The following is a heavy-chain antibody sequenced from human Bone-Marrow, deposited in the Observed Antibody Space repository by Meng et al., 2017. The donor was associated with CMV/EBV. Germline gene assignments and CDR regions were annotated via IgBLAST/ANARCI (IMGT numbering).Heavy chain of an antibody. CDR2: INWNGGST. CDR3: ARVRSPAYGYYYYGMDV. D-gene: IGHD3-10*01. J-gene: IGHJ6*02. V-gene: IGHV3-20*01. Sequence: GGSLRLSCAASGFTFSSYEMNWVRQAPGKGLEWVSGINWNGGSTGYADSVKGRFTISRDNAKNSLYLQMNSLRAEDTALYHCARVRSPAYGYYYYGMDVWGQGTTVTVSS. CDR1: GFTFSSYE.